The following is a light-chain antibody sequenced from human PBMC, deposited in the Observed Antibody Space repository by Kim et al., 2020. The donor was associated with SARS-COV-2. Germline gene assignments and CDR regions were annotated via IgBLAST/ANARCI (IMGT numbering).Light chain of an antibody. Sequence: ALEHTVSIRCQRSGLRSYYASWYQQKPGQAPVLVIYGKNNRPSGIPDRFSGSSSGNTASLTITGAQAEDEADYYCNSRDSSGNHYVFGTGTKVTVL. CDR1: GLRSYY. CDR3: NSRDSSGNHYV. J-gene: IGLJ1*01. CDR2: GKN. V-gene: IGLV3-19*01.